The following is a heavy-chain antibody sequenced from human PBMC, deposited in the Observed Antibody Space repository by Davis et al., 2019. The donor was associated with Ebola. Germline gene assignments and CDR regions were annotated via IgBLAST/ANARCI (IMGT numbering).Heavy chain of an antibody. V-gene: IGHV4-59*12. J-gene: IGHJ4*02. D-gene: IGHD6-19*01. Sequence: PSETLSLTCTVSGDSMTSYYWSWIRQAPGKGLEWIGDINERGFTNYNPSLKSRVTISVDTSKNHLSLNLRSVTAADTGVYFCARDVIAVAAREWGQGTLVTVSS. CDR3: ARDVIAVAARE. CDR1: GDSMTSYY. CDR2: INERGFT.